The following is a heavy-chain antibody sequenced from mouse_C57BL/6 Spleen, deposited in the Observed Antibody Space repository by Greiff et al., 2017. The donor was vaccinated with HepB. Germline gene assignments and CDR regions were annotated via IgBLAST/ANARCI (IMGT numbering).Heavy chain of an antibody. D-gene: IGHD1-1*01. Sequence: VQLQQSGAELVKPGASVKISCKASGYAFSSYWMNWVKQRPGKGLEWIGQIYPGDGDTNYNEKFKGKATLTADKSSSTAYMQFSSLTSEDSAIYYCARETFYGSSYYFDYWGQGTTLTVSS. CDR2: IYPGDGDT. V-gene: IGHV1-80*01. CDR3: ARETFYGSSYYFDY. CDR1: GYAFSSYW. J-gene: IGHJ2*01.